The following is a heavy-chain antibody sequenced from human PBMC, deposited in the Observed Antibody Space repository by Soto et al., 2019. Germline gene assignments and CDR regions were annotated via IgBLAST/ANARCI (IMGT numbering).Heavy chain of an antibody. CDR3: ARNPYYYGSGSYSPGEDY. J-gene: IGHJ4*02. CDR2: IIPIFGTA. CDR1: GGTFSSYA. D-gene: IGHD3-10*01. Sequence: QVQLVQSGAEVKKPGSSVKVSCKASGGTFSSYAISWVRQAPGQGLEWMGGIIPIFGTANYAQKFQGRVKITADESTSTAYMELSSLRSEDTAVYYCARNPYYYGSGSYSPGEDYWGQGTLVTVSS. V-gene: IGHV1-69*01.